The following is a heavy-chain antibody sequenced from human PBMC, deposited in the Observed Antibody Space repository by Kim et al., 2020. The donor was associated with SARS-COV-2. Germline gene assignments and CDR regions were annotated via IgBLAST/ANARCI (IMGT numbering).Heavy chain of an antibody. CDR2: IYYSGST. D-gene: IGHD2-15*01. Sequence: SETLSLTCAVSGGSISSSNWWSWVRQPPGTGLEWIGEIYYSGSTNYNPSLKSRVTISVDKSKNQFSLKLSSVTAADTAVYYCARREQPRGVAVYWGQGTLVTVSS. CDR3: ARREQPRGVAVY. V-gene: IGHV4-4*02. J-gene: IGHJ4*02. CDR1: GGSISSSNW.